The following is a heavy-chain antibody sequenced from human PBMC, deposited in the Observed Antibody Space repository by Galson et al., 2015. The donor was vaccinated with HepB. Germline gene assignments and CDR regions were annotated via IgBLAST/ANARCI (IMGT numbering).Heavy chain of an antibody. V-gene: IGHV1-69*04. D-gene: IGHD1-26*01. CDR3: ASQWGGRGYYYYYGMDV. J-gene: IGHJ6*02. CDR2: IIPILGIA. Sequence: SVKVSCKASGGTFSSYAISWVRQAPGQGLEWMGRIIPILGIANYAQKFQGRVTITADKSTSTAYMELSSLRSEDTAVYYCASQWGGRGYYYYYGMDVWGQGTTVNVSS. CDR1: GGTFSSYA.